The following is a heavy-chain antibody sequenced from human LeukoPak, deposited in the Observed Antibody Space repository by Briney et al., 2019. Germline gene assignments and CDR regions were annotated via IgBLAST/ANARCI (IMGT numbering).Heavy chain of an antibody. CDR1: GFTFGIYA. CDR3: SKWKAIVLVPAARSPIDY. V-gene: IGHV3-23*01. D-gene: IGHD2-2*01. J-gene: IGHJ4*02. CDR2: ISGSAST. Sequence: GGSLRLSCAASGFTFGIYAMSWVRQAPGKGLEWVSGISGSASTYYADSVKGRFTISRDNSKNTLYLQMSSLRAEDTAVYYCSKWKAIVLVPAARSPIDYWGQGTLVTVSS.